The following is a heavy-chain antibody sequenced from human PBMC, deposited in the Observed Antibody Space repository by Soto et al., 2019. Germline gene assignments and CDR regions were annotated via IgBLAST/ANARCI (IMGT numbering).Heavy chain of an antibody. CDR1: GFTFSSYS. CDR3: ASLPEITIFGVVTTAFDY. Sequence: VGSLRLSCAASGFTFSSYSMNWVRQAPGKGLEWVSSISSSSSYIYYADSVKGRFTISRDNAKNSLYLQMNSLRAEDTAVYYCASLPEITIFGVVTTAFDYWGQGTLVTVS. J-gene: IGHJ4*02. D-gene: IGHD3-3*01. CDR2: ISSSSSYI. V-gene: IGHV3-21*01.